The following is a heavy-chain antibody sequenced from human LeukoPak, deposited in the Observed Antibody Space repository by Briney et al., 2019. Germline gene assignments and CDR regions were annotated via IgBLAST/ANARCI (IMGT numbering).Heavy chain of an antibody. D-gene: IGHD1-26*01. Sequence: PGGSLRLSCAASGFTVSSNYMSWVRQAPGKGLEWVSVIYSGGSTYYADSVKGRFTISRDNSKNTLYLQMNSLRAEDTAVYYCARGVGGALHYFDYWGQGTLVTVSS. J-gene: IGHJ4*02. CDR3: ARGVGGALHYFDY. CDR1: GFTVSSNY. CDR2: IYSGGST. V-gene: IGHV3-66*01.